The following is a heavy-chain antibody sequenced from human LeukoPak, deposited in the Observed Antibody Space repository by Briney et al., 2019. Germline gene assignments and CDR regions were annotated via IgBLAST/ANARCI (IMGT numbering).Heavy chain of an antibody. CDR2: INHSVST. CDR3: ARGREYYYGMDV. Sequence: SETLSLTCAVYGGSFSGYYWSWIRQPPGKGLEWIGEINHSVSTNYNPSLKSRVTISVDTSKNQFSLKLSSVPAADTAVYYCARGREYYYGMDVWGQGTTVTVSS. V-gene: IGHV4-34*01. J-gene: IGHJ6*02. CDR1: GGSFSGYY.